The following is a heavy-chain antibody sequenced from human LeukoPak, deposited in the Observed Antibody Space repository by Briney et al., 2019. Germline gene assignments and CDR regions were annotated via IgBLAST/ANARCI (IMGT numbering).Heavy chain of an antibody. CDR3: ARGRYSSGWDDPRIDY. J-gene: IGHJ4*02. Sequence: PGRSLRLSCAASGFTFSSYAMHWVRQAPGKGLEWVAVISYDGSNKYYADSVKGRFTISRDNSKNTLYLQMNSLRAEDTAVYYCARGRYSSGWDDPRIDYWGQGTLVTASS. CDR2: ISYDGSNK. D-gene: IGHD6-19*01. CDR1: GFTFSSYA. V-gene: IGHV3-30-3*01.